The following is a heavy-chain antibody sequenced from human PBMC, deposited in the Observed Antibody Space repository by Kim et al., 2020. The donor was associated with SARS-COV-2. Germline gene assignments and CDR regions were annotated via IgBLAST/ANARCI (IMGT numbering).Heavy chain of an antibody. Sequence: GGSLRLSCAASGFTFSNAWMSWVRQAPGKGLEWVGRIKSKTDGGTTDYAAPVKGRFTISRDDSKNTLYLQMNSLKTEDTAVYYCTSRDYNYYYGMDVWGQGTTVTVSS. V-gene: IGHV3-15*01. J-gene: IGHJ6*02. CDR3: TSRDYNYYYGMDV. CDR1: GFTFSNAW. D-gene: IGHD2-21*02. CDR2: IKSKTDGGTT.